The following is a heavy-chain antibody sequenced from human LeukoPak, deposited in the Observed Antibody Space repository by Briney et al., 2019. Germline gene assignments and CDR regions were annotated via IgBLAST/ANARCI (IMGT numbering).Heavy chain of an antibody. CDR2: IYYSGST. D-gene: IGHD1-7*01. Sequence: TSETLSFTCTVSGGSVSSGSYYWSWIRQPPGKGLEWIGYIYYSGSTNYNPSLKSRVTISVDTSKNQFSLKLSSVTAADTAVYHCARSLWNSNWFDPLGQGTLVTVSS. V-gene: IGHV4-61*01. CDR1: GGSVSSGSYY. J-gene: IGHJ5*02. CDR3: ARSLWNSNWFDP.